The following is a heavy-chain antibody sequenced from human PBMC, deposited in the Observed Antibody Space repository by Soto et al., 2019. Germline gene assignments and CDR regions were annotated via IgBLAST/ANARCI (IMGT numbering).Heavy chain of an antibody. V-gene: IGHV3-30-3*01. CDR2: ISKGGSNL. Sequence: QAPGKGLEWVTVISKGGSNLYFADSVKGRFTISRDNSKNTLYLQMNSLRSEDTAVYYCARVFFYADAGVRSWSAVSGFLRNRASDL. J-gene: IGHJ2*01. D-gene: IGHD3-16*01. CDR3: ARVFFYADAGVRSWSAVSGFLRNRASDL.